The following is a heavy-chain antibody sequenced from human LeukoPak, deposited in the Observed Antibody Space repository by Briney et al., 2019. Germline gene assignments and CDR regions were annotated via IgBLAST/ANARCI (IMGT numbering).Heavy chain of an antibody. CDR2: INPNSGGT. CDR3: ARARIAVNWFDP. D-gene: IGHD6-19*01. Sequence: ASVKVSCKASGYTFTGYYMHWVRQAPGQGLEWMGWINPNSGGTNYAQKFQGRVTMTRDTSISTAYMELSRLRSDDTVVYYRARARIAVNWFDPWGQGTLVTVSS. J-gene: IGHJ5*02. CDR1: GYTFTGYY. V-gene: IGHV1-2*02.